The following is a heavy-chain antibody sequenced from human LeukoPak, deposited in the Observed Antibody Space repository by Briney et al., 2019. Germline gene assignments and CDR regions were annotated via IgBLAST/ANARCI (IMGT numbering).Heavy chain of an antibody. CDR3: ARDTRDIVVVVARSDAFDI. CDR1: GFTFSTYD. J-gene: IGHJ3*02. CDR2: INTAGNT. V-gene: IGHV3-13*04. Sequence: GGSLRLSCAASGFTFSTYDMQWVRQATGKGLECVSGINTAGNTYDPGSVKGRFTISREDAKTSVYLQMNSLRAGDTAVYYCARDTRDIVVVVARSDAFDIWGQGTMVTVSS. D-gene: IGHD2-15*01.